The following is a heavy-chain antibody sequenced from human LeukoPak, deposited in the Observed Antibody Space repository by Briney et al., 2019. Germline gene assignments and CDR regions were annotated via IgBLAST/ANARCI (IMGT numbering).Heavy chain of an antibody. V-gene: IGHV3-21*05. D-gene: IGHD1-26*01. Sequence: GGSLRLSCDASGFTSSSHNMNWVRQAPGKGLEWISYIKSSSAYIYYADSVKGRFTVSRDNAKNSLYLQINSLRAEDTAVYYCAREGIDGSYLDYWGQGTLVTVSS. CDR1: GFTSSSHN. CDR2: IKSSSAYI. J-gene: IGHJ4*02. CDR3: AREGIDGSYLDY.